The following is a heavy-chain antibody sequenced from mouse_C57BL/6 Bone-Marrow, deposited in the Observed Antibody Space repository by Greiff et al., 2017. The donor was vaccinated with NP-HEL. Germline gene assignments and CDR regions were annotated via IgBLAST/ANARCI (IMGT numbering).Heavy chain of an antibody. CDR1: GYTFTDYY. J-gene: IGHJ1*03. D-gene: IGHD1-1*01. CDR3: ARRLRFLFSYWYFDV. CDR2: IFPGSGST. V-gene: IGHV1-75*01. Sequence: VQLQESGPELVKPGASVKISCKASGYTFTDYYINWVKQRPGQGLEWIGWIFPGSGSTYYNEKFKGKATLTVDKSSSTAYMLLSSLTSEDSAVYFCARRLRFLFSYWYFDVWGTGTTVTVSS.